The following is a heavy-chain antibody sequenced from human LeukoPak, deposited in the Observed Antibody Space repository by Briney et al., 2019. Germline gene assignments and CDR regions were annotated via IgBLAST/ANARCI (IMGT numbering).Heavy chain of an antibody. Sequence: GGSLRLSCAASGFTFTSYAMSWVRRAPGKGLSWSSAISGSGGSTYYADSVKGRFTISRDNSKNTLYLQMNSLRAEDTAVYYCAKARPAMAGRGFDYWGQGTLVTVSS. D-gene: IGHD5-18*01. CDR1: GFTFTSYA. CDR3: AKARPAMAGRGFDY. CDR2: ISGSGGST. V-gene: IGHV3-23*01. J-gene: IGHJ4*02.